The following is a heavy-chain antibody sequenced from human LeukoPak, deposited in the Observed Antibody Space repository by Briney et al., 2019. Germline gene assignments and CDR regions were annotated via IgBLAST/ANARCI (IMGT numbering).Heavy chain of an antibody. CDR2: IYYAGRT. J-gene: IGHJ6*02. D-gene: IGHD3-3*01. V-gene: IGHV4-59*08. CDR1: GDSINGFY. CDR3: ARQGRFSYFGMDV. Sequence: SETLSLTCTVSGDSINGFYWSWIRQPPGKGREWGACIYYAGRTTYNHSLKSRVTISVDTSKNQFSLKLTSLTAADTAVYYCARQGRFSYFGMDVWGQGTTVTVSS.